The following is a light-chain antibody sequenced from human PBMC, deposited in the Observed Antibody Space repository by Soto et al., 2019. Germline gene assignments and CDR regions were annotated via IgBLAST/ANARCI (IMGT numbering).Light chain of an antibody. CDR2: EVS. Sequence: QSALTQPASVSGSPGQSITISCTGTSSDVGGYNYVSWYQQRPGKAPKLMIYEVSNRPSGVSNRFSGSKSANTASLTISGIEVEDEADYYCRSYTSTNTFPYVVGKGTKVTV. CDR1: SSDVGGYNY. V-gene: IGLV2-14*01. CDR3: RSYTSTNTFPYV. J-gene: IGLJ1*01.